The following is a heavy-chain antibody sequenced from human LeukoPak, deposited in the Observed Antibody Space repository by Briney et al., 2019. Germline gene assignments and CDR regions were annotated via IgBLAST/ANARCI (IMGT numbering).Heavy chain of an antibody. D-gene: IGHD1/OR15-1a*01. CDR1: GYTFTGYY. CDR2: INPNSGGT. CDR3: ARATVATFYYMDV. J-gene: IGHJ6*03. Sequence: GASVKVSCKASGYTFTGYYMHWVRQAPGQGLERMGWINPNSGGTNYAPKFQGRVTMTRDTSISTAYMELSRLRSDDTAAYYCARATVATFYYMDVWGKGTTVTVSS. V-gene: IGHV1-2*02.